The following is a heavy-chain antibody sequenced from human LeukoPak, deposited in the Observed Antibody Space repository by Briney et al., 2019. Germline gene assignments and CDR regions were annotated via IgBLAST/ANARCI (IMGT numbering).Heavy chain of an antibody. CDR2: ISGSGGST. V-gene: IGHV3-23*01. D-gene: IGHD2-2*01. CDR3: ATLYCSSTSCYRFRGAFDI. J-gene: IGHJ3*02. Sequence: PGGSLRLSCAASGFTFSNYAMSWVRQAPGKGLEWVSAISGSGGSTYYADSVKGRFTISRDNSKNTLYLQMNSLRAEDTAVYYCATLYCSSTSCYRFRGAFDIWGQGTMVTVSS. CDR1: GFTFSNYA.